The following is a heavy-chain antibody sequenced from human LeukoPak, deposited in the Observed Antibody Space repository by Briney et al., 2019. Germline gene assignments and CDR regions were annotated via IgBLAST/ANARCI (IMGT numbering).Heavy chain of an antibody. J-gene: IGHJ4*02. D-gene: IGHD3-10*01. V-gene: IGHV3-30*04. CDR3: ARDPFGFGVRYYFDY. Sequence: PGGSLRLSCAASGFTFSSYAMHWVRQAPGKGLEWVAVISYDGSNKYYADSVKGRFTISRDNSKNTLYLQMNSLRAEDTAVYYCARDPFGFGVRYYFDYWGQGTLVTVSS. CDR1: GFTFSSYA. CDR2: ISYDGSNK.